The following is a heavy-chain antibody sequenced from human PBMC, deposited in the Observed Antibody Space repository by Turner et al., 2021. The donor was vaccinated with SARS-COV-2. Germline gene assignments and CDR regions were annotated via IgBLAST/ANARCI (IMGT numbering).Heavy chain of an antibody. CDR3: SRLYHHDTSGVDF. Sequence: QVPLQETGPGLVKPSETLSLSCTVSGVSITSTTFFWGWIRQSPGKGLGLMGTVSYSGSTFYNPSFKGGVTMSADPSKRQFYLRLTAVTAADTAVYYCSRLYHHDTSGVDFWGQGTQVTVSS. D-gene: IGHD3-22*01. CDR2: VSYSGST. V-gene: IGHV4-39*01. CDR1: GVSITSTTFF. J-gene: IGHJ4*02.